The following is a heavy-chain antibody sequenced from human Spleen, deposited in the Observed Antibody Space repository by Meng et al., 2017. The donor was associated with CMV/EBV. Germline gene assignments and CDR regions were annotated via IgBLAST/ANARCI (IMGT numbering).Heavy chain of an antibody. V-gene: IGHV3-23*01. CDR3: ARELYSTLWTYYGMDV. CDR2: ISSSGDHT. CDR1: GFTFNNYA. J-gene: IGHJ6*02. D-gene: IGHD6-13*01. Sequence: GGSLRLSCTASGFTFNNYAMTWVRQAPRKGLEWVSAISSSGDHTYYADSVKGRFSISRDNSKNTLSLQMNSLRAEDTAVYYCARELYSTLWTYYGMDVWGQGTTVTVSS.